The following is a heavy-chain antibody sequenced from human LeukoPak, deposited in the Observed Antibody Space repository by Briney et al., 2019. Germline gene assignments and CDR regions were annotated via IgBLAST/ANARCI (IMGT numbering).Heavy chain of an antibody. CDR1: GYSFTSYW. J-gene: IGHJ5*02. D-gene: IGHD3-9*01. CDR3: ACFWQQKEAYDIQYNWFDP. V-gene: IGHV5-10-1*01. Sequence: GESLKISCKGSGYSFTSYWISWVRQMPGKDLEWMGRIDPSDSYTNYSPSFQGHVTISADKSISTAYLQWSSLKASDTAMYYCACFWQQKEAYDIQYNWFDPWGQGTLVTVSS. CDR2: IDPSDSYT.